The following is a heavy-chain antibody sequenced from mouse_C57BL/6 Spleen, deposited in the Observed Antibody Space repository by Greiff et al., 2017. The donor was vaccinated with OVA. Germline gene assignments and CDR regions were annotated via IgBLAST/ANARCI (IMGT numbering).Heavy chain of an antibody. CDR1: GYSFTDYN. D-gene: IGHD2-3*01. Sequence: EVKVVESGPELVKPGASVKISCKASGYSFTDYNMNWVKQSNGKSLEWIGVINPNYGTTSYNQKFKGKATLTVDQSSSTAYMQLNSLTSEDSAVYYCAREGWLLRRFDYWGQGTTLTVSS. CDR2: INPNYGTT. CDR3: AREGWLLRRFDY. J-gene: IGHJ2*01. V-gene: IGHV1-39*01.